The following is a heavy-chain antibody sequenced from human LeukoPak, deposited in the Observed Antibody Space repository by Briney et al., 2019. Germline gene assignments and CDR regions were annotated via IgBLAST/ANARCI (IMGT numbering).Heavy chain of an antibody. CDR2: ISSSSNYI. CDR3: ARGYCSSSTCYGYYYYGMDV. CDR1: GFTFSSYN. V-gene: IGHV3-21*06. Sequence: GSLRLSCAASGFTFSSYNMNWVRQAPGKGLEWVSSISSSSNYIYYADSVKGRFTISRDNAKNSLYLQVNSLRAEDTAVYYCARGYCSSSTCYGYYYYGMDVWGQGTTVTVSS. D-gene: IGHD2-2*01. J-gene: IGHJ6*02.